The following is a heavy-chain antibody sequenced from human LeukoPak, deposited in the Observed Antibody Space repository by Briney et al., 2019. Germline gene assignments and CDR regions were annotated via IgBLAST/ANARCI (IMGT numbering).Heavy chain of an antibody. D-gene: IGHD3-10*01. CDR1: GFTFSSYA. J-gene: IGHJ4*02. Sequence: GGSLRLSCAASGFTFSSYAMHWVRQAPGKGLEWVAVISYDGSNKYYADSVKGRFTISRDNSKNTLYLQMNSLRAEDTAVYYCALCYYYGSGSCFDYWGQGTLVTVSS. V-gene: IGHV3-30-3*01. CDR2: ISYDGSNK. CDR3: ALCYYYGSGSCFDY.